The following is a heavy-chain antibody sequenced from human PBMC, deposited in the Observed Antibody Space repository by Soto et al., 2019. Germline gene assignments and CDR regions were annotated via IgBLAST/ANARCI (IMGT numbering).Heavy chain of an antibody. CDR2: IYYSGST. D-gene: IGHD5-18*01. J-gene: IGHJ4*02. Sequence: PSENLSLTCTVSGGSISSSSYYWGWIRQPPGKGLEWIGSIYYSGSTYYNPSLKSRVTISVDTSKNQFSLKLSSVTAADTAVYYCARHVEDTAMVTNDYWGQGTLVTVSS. V-gene: IGHV4-39*01. CDR3: ARHVEDTAMVTNDY. CDR1: GGSISSSSYY.